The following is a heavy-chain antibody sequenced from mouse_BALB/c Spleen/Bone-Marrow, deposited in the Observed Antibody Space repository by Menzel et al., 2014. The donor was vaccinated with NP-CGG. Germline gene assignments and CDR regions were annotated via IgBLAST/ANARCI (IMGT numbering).Heavy chain of an antibody. J-gene: IGHJ3*01. CDR2: ISNGGIYT. CDR3: VRPYDYGTWFAY. Sequence: EVKLMESGGDLVKPGGSLKLSCAASGFTFSTYGMSWVRQTPDKRLEWVAAISNGGIYTYYPDTVKGRFTISRDNAKNTLYLQMSGLKSEDTAMYYCVRPYDYGTWFAYWGQGTLVTVSA. D-gene: IGHD2-4*01. V-gene: IGHV5-6*01. CDR1: GFTFSTYG.